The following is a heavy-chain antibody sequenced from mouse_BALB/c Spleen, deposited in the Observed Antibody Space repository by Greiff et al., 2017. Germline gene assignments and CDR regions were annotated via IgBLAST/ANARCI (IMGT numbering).Heavy chain of an antibody. CDR2: ISYDGSN. D-gene: IGHD2-3*01. CDR1: GYSITSGYY. J-gene: IGHJ4*01. CDR3: ARWLLQGDY. Sequence: EVKLQESGPGLVKPSQSLSLTCSVTGYSITSGYYWNWIRQFPGNKLEWMGYISYDGSNNYNPSLKNRISITRDTSKNQFFLKLNSVTTEDTATYYCARWLLQGDYWGQGTSVTVSS. V-gene: IGHV3-6*02.